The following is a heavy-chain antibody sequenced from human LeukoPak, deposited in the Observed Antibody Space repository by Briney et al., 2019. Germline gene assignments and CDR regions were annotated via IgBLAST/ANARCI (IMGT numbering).Heavy chain of an antibody. J-gene: IGHJ5*02. CDR3: AREPGFDSSGYLNWFDP. CDR1: VDTFSNYA. CDR2: IIPILGIA. D-gene: IGHD3-22*01. Sequence: HVASVKVSCKASVDTFSNYAISGVRQAPGQGLEWMGRIIPILGIANYAQKFQGRVTITADKSTITAYMELSSLRSDDAPGYYCAREPGFDSSGYLNWFDPWGQGTLVTVSS. V-gene: IGHV1-69*04.